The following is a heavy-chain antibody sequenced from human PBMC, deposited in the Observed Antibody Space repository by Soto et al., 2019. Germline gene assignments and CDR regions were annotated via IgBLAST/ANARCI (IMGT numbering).Heavy chain of an antibody. V-gene: IGHV3-23*01. Sequence: GGSLRLSCAASGFTFSSYAMSWVRQAPGKGLEWVSAISGSGVSTYYADSVKGRFTISRDNSKNTLYLQMNSLRAEDTAVYYCAKDLVGSNADYYDYWGQGTLVTVSS. CDR2: ISGSGVST. D-gene: IGHD2-15*01. J-gene: IGHJ4*02. CDR1: GFTFSSYA. CDR3: AKDLVGSNADYYDY.